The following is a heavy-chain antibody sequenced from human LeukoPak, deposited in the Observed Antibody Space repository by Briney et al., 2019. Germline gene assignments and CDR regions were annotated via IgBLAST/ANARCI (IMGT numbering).Heavy chain of an antibody. J-gene: IGHJ4*02. CDR2: ISGSGGST. Sequence: PGGSLRLSCAASGFTFSSYAMSWVRQAPGKGLEWVSAISGSGGSTYYADSVKGRFTISRDNSKNTLCLQMNSLRAEDTAVYYCAKRESYEFWSGSIPFDYWGQGTLVTVSS. V-gene: IGHV3-23*01. CDR1: GFTFSSYA. CDR3: AKRESYEFWSGSIPFDY. D-gene: IGHD3-3*01.